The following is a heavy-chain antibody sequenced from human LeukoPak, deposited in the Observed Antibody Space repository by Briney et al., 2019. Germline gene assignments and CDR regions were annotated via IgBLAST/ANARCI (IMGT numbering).Heavy chain of an antibody. Sequence: GGSLRLSCTVSGLTVRRSYMIGVRRARGEGVVWVSFIYSDNTHYSDSVKGRFTISRDNSKHTQYLQVNSLRAEDTPVYYCARRAGTYPHPYDYWGQGTLVTVSS. V-gene: IGHV3-53*01. CDR2: IYSDNT. CDR1: GLTVRRSY. CDR3: ARRAGTYPHPYDY. J-gene: IGHJ4*02. D-gene: IGHD6-19*01.